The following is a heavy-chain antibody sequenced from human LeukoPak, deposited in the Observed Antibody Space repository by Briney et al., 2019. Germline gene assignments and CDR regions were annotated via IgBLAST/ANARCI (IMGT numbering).Heavy chain of an antibody. Sequence: GGSLRLSCAASGFTFSDHYMDWVRQAPGKGLEWVGRTRNKANSYTTEYAASVKSRFTISRDDSKNSLYLQMNSLKTEDTAVYYCARGSSSGYYHPYFDYWGQGTLVTVSS. J-gene: IGHJ4*02. CDR1: GFTFSDHY. V-gene: IGHV3-72*01. CDR3: ARGSSSGYYHPYFDY. D-gene: IGHD3-22*01. CDR2: TRNKANSYTT.